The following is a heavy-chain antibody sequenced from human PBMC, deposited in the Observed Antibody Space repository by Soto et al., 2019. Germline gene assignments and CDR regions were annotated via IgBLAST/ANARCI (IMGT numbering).Heavy chain of an antibody. Sequence: PVGSLRLSCAASGFTFDDYAMHWVRQAPGKGLEWVSLISWDGGSTYYADSVKGRFTISRDNSKNSLYLQMNSLRAEDTALYYCAKDRRPARPHYGMDVWGQGTTVTVS. D-gene: IGHD6-6*01. CDR1: GFTFDDYA. J-gene: IGHJ6*02. CDR3: AKDRRPARPHYGMDV. CDR2: ISWDGGST. V-gene: IGHV3-43D*04.